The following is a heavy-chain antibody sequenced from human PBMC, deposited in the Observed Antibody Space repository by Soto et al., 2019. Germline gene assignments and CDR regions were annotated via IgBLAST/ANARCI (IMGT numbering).Heavy chain of an antibody. V-gene: IGHV1-69*13. CDR3: AGRYCSGGSCYPDYYGMDV. CDR1: GGTFSSYA. Sequence: WASVKISCKASGGTFSSYAISWVRQAPGQGLEWMGGIIPIFGTANYAQKFQGRVTITADESTSTAYMELSSLRSEDTAVYYCAGRYCSGGSCYPDYYGMDVWGQGTTVTVSS. D-gene: IGHD2-15*01. CDR2: IIPIFGTA. J-gene: IGHJ6*02.